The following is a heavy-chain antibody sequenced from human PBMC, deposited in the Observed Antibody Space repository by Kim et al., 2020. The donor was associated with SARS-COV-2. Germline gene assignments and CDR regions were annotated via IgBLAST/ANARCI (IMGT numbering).Heavy chain of an antibody. Sequence: SETLSLTCAVYGRSFSGYYWSWIRQPPGKGLEWIGEINHSGSTNYNPSLKSRVTISVDTSKNQFSLKLSSVTAADTAVYYCARGVRVLRYFDWLLSLDYWGQGTLVTVSS. CDR3: ARGVRVLRYFDWLLSLDY. V-gene: IGHV4-34*01. CDR2: INHSGST. D-gene: IGHD3-9*01. CDR1: GRSFSGYY. J-gene: IGHJ4*02.